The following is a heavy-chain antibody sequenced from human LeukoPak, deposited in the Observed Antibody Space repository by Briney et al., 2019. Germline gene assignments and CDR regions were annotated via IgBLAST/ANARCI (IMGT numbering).Heavy chain of an antibody. CDR1: GGSISSSSYY. D-gene: IGHD2-21*01. J-gene: IGHJ4*02. Sequence: SETLSLTCTVSGGSISSSSYYWGWIRQPPGKGLEWIGSIYYSGSTYYNPSLKSRVTISVDTSKNQFSLKLSSVTAADTAVYYCARDLYCGGDCWGQGTLVTVSS. CDR3: ARDLYCGGDC. V-gene: IGHV4-39*07. CDR2: IYYSGST.